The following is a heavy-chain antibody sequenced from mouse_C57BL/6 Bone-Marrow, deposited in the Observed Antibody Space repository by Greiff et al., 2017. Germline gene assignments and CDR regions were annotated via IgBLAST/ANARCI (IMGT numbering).Heavy chain of an antibody. CDR2: INPSNGGT. Sequence: QVQLQQPGTELVKPGASVQLSCKASGYTFTSYWMHWVKQRPGQGLEWIGNINPSNGGTNYNEKFKSKATLTVDKSSSTAYMQRSSLTSEDSAVYYCARYDGSSSAWFAYWGQGTLVTVSA. CDR1: GYTFTSYW. J-gene: IGHJ3*01. V-gene: IGHV1-53*01. CDR3: ARYDGSSSAWFAY. D-gene: IGHD1-1*01.